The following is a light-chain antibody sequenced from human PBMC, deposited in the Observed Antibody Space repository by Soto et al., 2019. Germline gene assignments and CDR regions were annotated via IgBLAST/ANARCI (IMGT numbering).Light chain of an antibody. CDR1: QSISSSY. J-gene: IGKJ2*01. CDR3: QQYVTSPYI. V-gene: IGKV3-20*01. Sequence: DIVLTHSPGTLSLSPGERATLSCRASQSISSSYLAWYQQKPGQAPRLLIHGVSTRATGIPDRFSGSGSGTDFTLTISRLEPEDFAVYYCQQYVTSPYIFGQGTKVDIK. CDR2: GVS.